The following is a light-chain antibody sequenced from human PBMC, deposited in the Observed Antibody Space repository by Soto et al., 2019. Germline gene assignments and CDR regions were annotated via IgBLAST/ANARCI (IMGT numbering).Light chain of an antibody. Sequence: EIVLAQAPGTLSRSGGEIATLSCGASQSVSNNYLAWYQQKPGQSPRLLIYGASSRATGIPDRFSGSGSGTDFTLTISRLEPEDFAVYYCQQYGSSPRTFGQGTKVDIK. CDR1: QSVSNNY. CDR2: GAS. J-gene: IGKJ1*01. V-gene: IGKV3-20*01. CDR3: QQYGSSPRT.